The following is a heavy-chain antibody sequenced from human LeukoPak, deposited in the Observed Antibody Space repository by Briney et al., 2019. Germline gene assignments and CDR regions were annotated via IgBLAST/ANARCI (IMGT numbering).Heavy chain of an antibody. CDR1: GFTFYNYA. D-gene: IGHD1-1*01. Sequence: GGSLRLSCTASGFTFYNYAMTWVRQAPGKGLEWVSTISGPGGSTFYADSVMGRFTISRDYSKNTLFLQMDSLRVEDTAVYYCAKPSGDWNAPTRDWGQGILVRVSS. CDR2: ISGPGGST. J-gene: IGHJ4*02. CDR3: AKPSGDWNAPTRD. V-gene: IGHV3-23*01.